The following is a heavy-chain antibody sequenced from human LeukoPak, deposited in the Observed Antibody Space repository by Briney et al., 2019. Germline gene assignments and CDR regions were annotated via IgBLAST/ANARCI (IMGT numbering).Heavy chain of an antibody. J-gene: IGHJ3*02. D-gene: IGHD6-19*01. CDR1: GFTFNDYA. CDR3: AKSDGHGTGYGFHI. V-gene: IGHV3-30*02. CDR2: IRDDGSDT. Sequence: GGPLRLSCAASGFTFNDYAMYWVRRSPGRGLEWVALIRDDGSDTYHADSVKGRFTISRDNSKNTVFPRMNSLRGEDSAIYYCAKSDGHGTGYGFHIWGQGTMVTVSS.